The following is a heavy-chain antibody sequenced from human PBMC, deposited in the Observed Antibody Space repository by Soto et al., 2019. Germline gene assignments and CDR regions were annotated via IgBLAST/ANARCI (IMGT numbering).Heavy chain of an antibody. D-gene: IGHD3-22*01. J-gene: IGHJ4*02. CDR3: WRNDGDDSTNF. Sequence: GKVSCKASGYTVTSYVLTWVLRAPGQGLEWMGRIASHDGCTVSAQSFQGRLTLTRDKFTNTAYLELGALTSEDTGLYFCWRNDGDDSTNFWGQGALVTVSS. V-gene: IGHV1-18*04. CDR1: GYTVTSYV. CDR2: IASHDGCT.